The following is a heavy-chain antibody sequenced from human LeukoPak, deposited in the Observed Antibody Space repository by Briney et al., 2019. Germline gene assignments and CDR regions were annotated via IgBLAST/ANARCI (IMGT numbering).Heavy chain of an antibody. V-gene: IGHV3-30*04. J-gene: IGHJ3*01. CDR1: GFTFRNDI. CDR3: VRERDGFDV. CDR2: ISKDESYI. Sequence: GGSLGLSCAASGFTFRNDIMNWVRQAPGKGLEWVAVISKDESYIHYADSVRGRFTISRDISRNTLFLQMDSLRAEDTALYYCVRERDGFDVWGQGTMVTVSS.